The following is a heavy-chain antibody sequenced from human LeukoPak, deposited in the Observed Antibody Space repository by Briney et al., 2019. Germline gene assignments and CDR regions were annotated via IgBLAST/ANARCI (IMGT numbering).Heavy chain of an antibody. CDR1: GGTFSSYA. CDR2: IIPILGIA. Sequence: ASVKVSCKASGGTFSSYAISWVRQAPGQGLKWMGRIIPILGIANYAQKFQGRVTITADKSTSTAYMELSSLRSEDTAVYYCARLGYCSSTSCSGPNWFDPWGQGTLVTVSS. CDR3: ARLGYCSSTSCSGPNWFDP. V-gene: IGHV1-69*04. D-gene: IGHD2-2*01. J-gene: IGHJ5*02.